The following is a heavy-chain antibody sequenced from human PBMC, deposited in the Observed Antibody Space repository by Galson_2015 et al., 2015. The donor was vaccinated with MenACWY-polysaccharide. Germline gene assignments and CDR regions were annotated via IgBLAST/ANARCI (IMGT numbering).Heavy chain of an antibody. CDR2: ISSSAGTT. CDR1: GFTFSSSE. Sequence: SLRLSCAASGFTFSSSEMTWVRQAPGKGLEWLSYISSSAGTTYYADSVRGRFTISRDNAKTSLYLQMNSLRAEDTAVYYCARVPGGGYGRVFDYWGQGTLVTVSS. D-gene: IGHD5-18*01. CDR3: ARVPGGGYGRVFDY. V-gene: IGHV3-48*03. J-gene: IGHJ4*02.